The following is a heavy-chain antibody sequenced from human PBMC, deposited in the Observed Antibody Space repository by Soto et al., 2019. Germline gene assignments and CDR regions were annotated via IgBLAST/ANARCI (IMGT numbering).Heavy chain of an antibody. Sequence: QVQLQESGPGLVKPSETLSLTCSVSGGSIGSYYWSWIRQPPGKGLEWIGYISYSGSTTYNPSLKSRVTISVDTSKNQFSLKLRSVTAADTVVYYCARGGWREIDYWGQGTLVTVSS. CDR3: ARGGWREIDY. V-gene: IGHV4-59*08. J-gene: IGHJ4*02. CDR1: GGSIGSYY. CDR2: ISYSGST. D-gene: IGHD3-3*01.